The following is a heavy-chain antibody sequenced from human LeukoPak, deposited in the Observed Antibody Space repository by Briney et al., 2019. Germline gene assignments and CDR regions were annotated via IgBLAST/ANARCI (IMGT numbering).Heavy chain of an antibody. CDR3: AKLGPNYYDSSALFAFDI. J-gene: IGHJ3*02. CDR1: GFTFSNYW. Sequence: GGSRRLSCAASGFTFSNYWMHWVRQAPGKGLVWVARINTDGRITSYADSVKGRFTISRDNSKNTLYLQMNSLRAEDTAVYYCAKLGPNYYDSSALFAFDIWGQGTMVTVSS. D-gene: IGHD3-22*01. V-gene: IGHV3-74*01. CDR2: INTDGRIT.